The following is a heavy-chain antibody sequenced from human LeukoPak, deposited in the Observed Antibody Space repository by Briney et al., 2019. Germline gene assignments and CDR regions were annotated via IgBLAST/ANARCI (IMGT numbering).Heavy chain of an antibody. J-gene: IGHJ4*02. D-gene: IGHD2-2*02. CDR1: GFTFSSYA. CDR2: ISGSGGST. Sequence: GGSLRLSCAASGFTFSSYAMSWVRQAPGKGLEWVSAISGSGGSTYYADSVKGRFTISRDSSKDTLYLQMNSLRAEDTAVYYCAKDRYRCSSTSCYMLYFDYWGQGTLVTVSS. V-gene: IGHV3-23*01. CDR3: AKDRYRCSSTSCYMLYFDY.